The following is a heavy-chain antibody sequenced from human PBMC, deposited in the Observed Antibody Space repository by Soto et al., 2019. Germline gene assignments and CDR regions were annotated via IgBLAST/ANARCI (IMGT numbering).Heavy chain of an antibody. CDR3: ARLRPRTTYNWNYEYFDY. CDR1: GGSISGSSYY. D-gene: IGHD1-7*01. Sequence: SETLSLTCTVSGGSISGSSYYWGWIRQPPGKGLEWIGSIYYSGSTYYNPSLKSRVTISVDTSKNQFSLKLSSVTAADTAVYYCARLRPRTTYNWNYEYFDYWGQGTLVTVSS. V-gene: IGHV4-39*01. J-gene: IGHJ4*02. CDR2: IYYSGST.